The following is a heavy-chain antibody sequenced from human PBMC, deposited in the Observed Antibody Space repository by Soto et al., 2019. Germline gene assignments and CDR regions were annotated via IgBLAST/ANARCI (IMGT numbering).Heavy chain of an antibody. Sequence: QVQLVHSGAEVKKPGASVTVSCTAPAYAFTDYYINWVRQNPGQGPEWLGWNNPQSGATKSAQKVQGRVNLTRDTSISTASENLNRLESDDTAVYYCARAKKEFGGWFDPWGQGTLVPVS. D-gene: IGHD3-10*01. CDR2: NNPQSGAT. J-gene: IGHJ5*02. CDR1: AYAFTDYY. V-gene: IGHV1-2*02. CDR3: ARAKKEFGGWFDP.